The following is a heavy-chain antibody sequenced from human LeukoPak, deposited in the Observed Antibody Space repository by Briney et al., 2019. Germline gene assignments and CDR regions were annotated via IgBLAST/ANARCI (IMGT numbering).Heavy chain of an antibody. CDR1: GGTFSSYA. CDR2: ISAYNGNT. D-gene: IGHD1-26*01. Sequence: GSSVKVSCKASGGTFSSYAISWVRQAPGQGLEWMGWISAYNGNTNYAQKLQGRVTMTTDTSTSTAYMELRSLRSDDTAVYYCARDRPPGSIWGQGTLVTVSS. CDR3: ARDRPPGSI. J-gene: IGHJ4*02. V-gene: IGHV1-18*01.